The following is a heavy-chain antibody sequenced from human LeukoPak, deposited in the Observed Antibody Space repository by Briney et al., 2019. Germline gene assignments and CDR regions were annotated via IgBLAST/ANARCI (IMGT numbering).Heavy chain of an antibody. CDR2: MNPNSGNT. J-gene: IGHJ4*02. Sequence: GASVKVSCKASGYTFTSYDINWVRQATGQGLEWMGWMNPNSGNTGYAQKFQGRVTMTRDTSISTAYMELSRLRSDDTAVYYYARGEVGATIDYWGQGTLVTVSS. CDR1: GYTFTSYD. V-gene: IGHV1-8*01. D-gene: IGHD1-26*01. CDR3: ARGEVGATIDY.